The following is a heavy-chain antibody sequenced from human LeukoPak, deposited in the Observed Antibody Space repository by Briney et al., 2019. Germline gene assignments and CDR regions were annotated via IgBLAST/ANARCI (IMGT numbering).Heavy chain of an antibody. CDR3: AREAQYYYDSSGYYDC. CDR1: GGSISSYY. J-gene: IGHJ4*02. V-gene: IGHV4-4*07. Sequence: PSETLSLTCTVSGGSISSYYWSWIRQPAGKGLEWIGRIYTAGSTNYNPSLKSRVTMSVDTSKNQFSLNLKSVTAADTAVYFCAREAQYYYDSSGYYDCWGQGTLVTVSS. D-gene: IGHD3-22*01. CDR2: IYTAGST.